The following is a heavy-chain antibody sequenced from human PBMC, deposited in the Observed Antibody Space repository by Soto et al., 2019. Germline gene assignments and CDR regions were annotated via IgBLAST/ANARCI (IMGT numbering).Heavy chain of an antibody. D-gene: IGHD3-3*01. Sequence: EVQLLESGGAPVQSGGSLRLSCVASGFTFENYAMSWVRQAPGKGLEWVSPISGSGGTTYYSDSVKGRFTISRDNSKNTVYLQMNDLRVEDAAEYFCAKDSWAIFGVPAGEYYAMDVWGQGTTVTVSS. CDR3: AKDSWAIFGVPAGEYYAMDV. V-gene: IGHV3-23*01. CDR2: ISGSGGTT. J-gene: IGHJ6*02. CDR1: GFTFENYA.